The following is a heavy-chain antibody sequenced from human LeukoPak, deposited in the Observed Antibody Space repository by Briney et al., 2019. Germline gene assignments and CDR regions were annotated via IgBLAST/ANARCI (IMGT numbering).Heavy chain of an antibody. V-gene: IGHV3-23*01. J-gene: IGHJ6*02. CDR2: ISDNGVTR. CDR1: GFTFSSYV. CDR3: AKAPAPYYYGMDV. Sequence: GGSLRLCCAASGFTFSSYVMKWVRQAPGKGLEWVSSISDNGVTRYYADSVKGRFTISRDNSDNTVYLQMNSLRAEDTAIYYCAKAPAPYYYGMDVWGQGTAVTVSS.